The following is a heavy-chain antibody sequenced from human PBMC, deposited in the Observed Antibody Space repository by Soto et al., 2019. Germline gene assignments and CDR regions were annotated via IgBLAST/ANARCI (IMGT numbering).Heavy chain of an antibody. CDR3: ARSSGRGSYTHYYYYYGMYV. D-gene: IGHD1-26*01. J-gene: IGHJ6*02. CDR2: IIPIFGTA. Sequence: QVQLVQSGAEVKKPGSSVKVSCKASGGTFSSYAISWVRQAPGQGLEWMGGIIPIFGTANYAQKFQGRVTITADESTITAYMELSSLRSEDTAVYYCARSSGRGSYTHYYYYYGMYVWGQGTTVTVSS. V-gene: IGHV1-69*01. CDR1: GGTFSSYA.